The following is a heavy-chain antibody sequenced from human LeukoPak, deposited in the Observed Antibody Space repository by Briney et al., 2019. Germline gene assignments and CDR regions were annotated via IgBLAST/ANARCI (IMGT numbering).Heavy chain of an antibody. V-gene: IGHV3-15*04. CDR2: IESKTDGGTT. CDR3: TTGSSGWYAYYFDY. CDR1: GFTFSNAW. J-gene: IGHJ4*02. D-gene: IGHD6-19*01. Sequence: PGGSLRLSCAASGFTFSNAWMTWVRQAPGKGLEWVGRIESKTDGGTTDYAAPVKGRFTISRDDSKDTLYLQMNSLKTEDTAVYYCTTGSSGWYAYYFDYWGQGILVTVSS.